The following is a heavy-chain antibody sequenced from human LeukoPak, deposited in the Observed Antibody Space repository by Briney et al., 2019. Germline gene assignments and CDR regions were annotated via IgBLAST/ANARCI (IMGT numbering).Heavy chain of an antibody. J-gene: IGHJ5*02. CDR2: IYISGTT. CDR1: GGSISSYH. CDR3: ARADSNYWFDP. D-gene: IGHD4-11*01. V-gene: IGHV4-4*07. Sequence: PSETLSLTCTVSGGSISSYHWSWIRQPAGKGLEWIGRIYISGTTNYNPSLKSRVTISVDTSKNQFSLKLSSVTAADTAVYYCARADSNYWFDPWGQGTLVTVSS.